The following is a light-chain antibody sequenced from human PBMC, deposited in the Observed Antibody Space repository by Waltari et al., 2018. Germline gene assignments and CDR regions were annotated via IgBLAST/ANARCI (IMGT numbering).Light chain of an antibody. CDR3: QQAYSFPLT. CDR2: AAS. V-gene: IGKV1-12*01. J-gene: IGKJ4*01. CDR1: QGISSC. Sequence: DIQMTPSPSSLSASVGNRVTITCRASQGISSCLAWYHQKPGKAPEPLIYAASSFQSGVPSRFSGSGSGTDFTLTISSLQPEDFATYYCQQAYSFPLTFGGGTKVEIK.